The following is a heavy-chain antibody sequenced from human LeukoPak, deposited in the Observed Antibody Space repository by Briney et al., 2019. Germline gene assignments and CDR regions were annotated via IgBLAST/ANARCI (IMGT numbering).Heavy chain of an antibody. J-gene: IGHJ4*02. D-gene: IGHD2-21*02. Sequence: GGSLRLSCAASGFTFDDYGMSWVRQAPGRGLEWVSSISGSGDSTFYADSVKGRFGISRDNSKNTLYLQVNGLRTEDTAVYYCAKDRLLNCRGDCYIFDYWGQGTVVTVSS. CDR1: GFTFDDYG. V-gene: IGHV3-23*01. CDR2: ISGSGDST. CDR3: AKDRLLNCRGDCYIFDY.